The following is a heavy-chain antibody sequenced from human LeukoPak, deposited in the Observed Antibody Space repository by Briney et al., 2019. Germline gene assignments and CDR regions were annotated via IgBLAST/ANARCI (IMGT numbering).Heavy chain of an antibody. CDR1: AFSVSTNY. J-gene: IGHJ4*02. CDR3: ASSFWSDSSGYYYRH. CDR2: ISSSSSYI. D-gene: IGHD3-22*01. Sequence: GGSLRLSCAASAFSVSTNYMSWVRQAPGKGLEWVSSISSSSSYIYYADSVKGRFTISRDNAKNSLYLQMNGLRAEDTAVYYCASSFWSDSSGYYYRHWGQGTLVTVSS. V-gene: IGHV3-21*01.